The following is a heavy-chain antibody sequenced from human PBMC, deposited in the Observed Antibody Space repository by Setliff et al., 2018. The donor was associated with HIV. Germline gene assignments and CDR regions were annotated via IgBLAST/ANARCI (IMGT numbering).Heavy chain of an antibody. CDR1: GGSFSAYY. D-gene: IGHD3-22*01. J-gene: IGHJ4*02. CDR3: ARQAIFGYYDSSGYLDY. CDR2: INHSGST. V-gene: IGHV4-34*01. Sequence: SETLSLTCAVYGGSFSAYYWSWIRQTPGKGLEWIGEINHSGSTYYNPSLQSRVTISVDTSKNLFSLRLSSVTASDTAVYYCARQAIFGYYDSSGYLDYWGQGTLVTVSS.